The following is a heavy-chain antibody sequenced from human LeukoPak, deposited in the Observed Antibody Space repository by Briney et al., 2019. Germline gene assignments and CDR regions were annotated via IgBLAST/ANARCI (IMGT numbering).Heavy chain of an antibody. D-gene: IGHD5-12*01. Sequence: QSGGSLRFSCAASGFTFSSYAMHWVRQAPGKGLEWVAVISYDGSNKYYADSVKGRFTISRDNSKNTLYLQMNSLRAEDTAVYYCARDLEFMVATLLDYWGQGTLVTVSS. CDR2: ISYDGSNK. J-gene: IGHJ4*02. CDR1: GFTFSSYA. V-gene: IGHV3-30-3*01. CDR3: ARDLEFMVATLLDY.